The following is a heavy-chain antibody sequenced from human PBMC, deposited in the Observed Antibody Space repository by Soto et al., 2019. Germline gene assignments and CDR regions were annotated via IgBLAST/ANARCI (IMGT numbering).Heavy chain of an antibody. CDR2: IYHGGST. J-gene: IGHJ4*02. CDR1: GGSFSSSNW. CDR3: ARVNSMRASFEY. V-gene: IGHV4-4*02. Sequence: PSEALSVPCAVSGGSFSSSNWWGWVRQPPGKGLEWIGEIYHGGSTNYNPSLKSRVTISVDKSKNQFSLKLSSVTAADTAVYYCARVNSMRASFEYWGQGTLVIVSS. D-gene: IGHD2-2*01.